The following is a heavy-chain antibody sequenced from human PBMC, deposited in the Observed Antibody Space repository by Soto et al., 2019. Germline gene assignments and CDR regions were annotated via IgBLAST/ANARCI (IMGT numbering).Heavy chain of an antibody. D-gene: IGHD3-10*01. J-gene: IGHJ6*04. Sequence: EVQLVESGGGLVQPGGSLRLSCAASGFTLSGRSMHWVRQAPGKGLVWVSGIDNAGTDSTYADSVKGRFTSSRDNAKNMLYLQMNSLSVEDTAVHYCARGWFGPDVWGKGTTVTVSS. CDR3: ARGWFGPDV. CDR2: IDNAGTDS. CDR1: GFTLSGRS. V-gene: IGHV3-74*01.